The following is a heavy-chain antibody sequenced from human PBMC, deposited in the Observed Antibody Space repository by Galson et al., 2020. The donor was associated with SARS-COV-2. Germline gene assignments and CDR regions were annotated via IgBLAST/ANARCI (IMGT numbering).Heavy chain of an antibody. Sequence: GESLKISCEATGFTFNIYTMNWVRQAPGKGLEWVSSISSSGTYIYYGDSVRGRFTISRDNAKNSLYLQMDSLTAADSAVYYCARDSHFYYYDSWGQGTLVTVSS. J-gene: IGHJ4*02. CDR1: GFTFNIYT. CDR2: ISSSGTYI. D-gene: IGHD3-3*02. CDR3: ARDSHFYYYDS. V-gene: IGHV3-21*01.